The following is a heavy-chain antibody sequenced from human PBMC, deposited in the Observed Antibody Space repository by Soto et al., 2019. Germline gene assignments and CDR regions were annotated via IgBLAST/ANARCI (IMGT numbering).Heavy chain of an antibody. V-gene: IGHV4-61*01. Sequence: SETLSLTCTVSGGSVSSGNYYWSWIRQPPGKGLEWIGYIYYSGSTNYSPSLKSRVTISVDMSKNQFYLKLTSVTAADTAVYYCARSMYSTSAQLYYGMDVWGQGTTVTVSS. CDR2: IYYSGST. D-gene: IGHD6-6*01. CDR3: ARSMYSTSAQLYYGMDV. J-gene: IGHJ6*02. CDR1: GGSVSSGNYY.